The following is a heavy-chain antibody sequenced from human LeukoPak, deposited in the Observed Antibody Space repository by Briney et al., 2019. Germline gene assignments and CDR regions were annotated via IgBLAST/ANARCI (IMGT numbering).Heavy chain of an antibody. CDR2: INPDSGDT. CDR1: RYTFTDFY. V-gene: IGHV1-2*02. J-gene: IGHJ4*02. Sequence: ASVKVSCKASRYTFTDFYMHWVRQAPGQGLEWMGWINPDSGDTNYAQKFQGRVTMTRDTSISTAYMELSRLRSDDTAVYFCARVGVEGASCYDYWGQGTLVTVSS. CDR3: ARVGVEGASCYDY. D-gene: IGHD2-2*01.